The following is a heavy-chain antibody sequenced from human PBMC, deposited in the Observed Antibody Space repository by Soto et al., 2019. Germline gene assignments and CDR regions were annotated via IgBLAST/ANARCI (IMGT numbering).Heavy chain of an antibody. V-gene: IGHV1-46*01. J-gene: IGHJ1*01. CDR3: ARGLWNDVFQY. CDR2: INVSGVST. CDR1: GDTFTSYY. Sequence: ASVKVCCKASGDTFTSYYMHWLGKAPGQGLEWMGIINVSGVSTSYAQNFPGRVTLTREPSTSTVDRELSSLRSEDTAVYYCARGLWNDVFQYWALGILVTVYS. D-gene: IGHD1-1*01.